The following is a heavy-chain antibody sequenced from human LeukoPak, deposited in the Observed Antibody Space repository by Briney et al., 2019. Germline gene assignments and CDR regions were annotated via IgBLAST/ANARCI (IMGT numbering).Heavy chain of an antibody. CDR2: INPKSGGA. V-gene: IGHV1-2*02. D-gene: IGHD6-13*01. Sequence: KPGASVNVSCKASGYTFTGYYIHWVRQAPGQGLEWMGWINPKSGGANYAQKFQGRVTMTRDTSISTAYMELSRLRSVDTAVYYCAREDLCSSGNCFDPWGQGNLVTVSS. CDR3: AREDLCSSGNCFDP. CDR1: GYTFTGYY. J-gene: IGHJ5*02.